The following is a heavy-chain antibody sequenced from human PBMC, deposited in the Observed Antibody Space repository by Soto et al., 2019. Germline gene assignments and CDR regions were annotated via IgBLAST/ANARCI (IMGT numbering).Heavy chain of an antibody. Sequence: PGGSLRLSCAASGFPFSIYAMSLVRQAPGKGLEWVSAISGSGNTTYYADSMKGRFTISRDNSKNTLYLQMSSLRAEDTAVYYCAKVRDWCWEFDCWGQGTLVTVSS. CDR1: GFPFSIYA. CDR3: AKVRDWCWEFDC. CDR2: ISGSGNTT. D-gene: IGHD3-9*01. J-gene: IGHJ4*02. V-gene: IGHV3-23*01.